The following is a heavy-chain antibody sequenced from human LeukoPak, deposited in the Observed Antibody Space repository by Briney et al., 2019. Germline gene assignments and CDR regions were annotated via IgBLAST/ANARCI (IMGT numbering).Heavy chain of an antibody. Sequence: PGGSLRLSCGAWGFTLSSNYMSCVRQAPGKGLEGVSVIYCGGSTYYSDSVKGRFTISRDNSKNTLYLQMNRLRAEDTAVYYCGRGGGVFGYYFDNWGQGTLVTVSS. CDR1: GFTLSSNY. CDR3: GRGGGVFGYYFDN. D-gene: IGHD2-8*02. CDR2: IYCGGST. V-gene: IGHV3-53*01. J-gene: IGHJ4*02.